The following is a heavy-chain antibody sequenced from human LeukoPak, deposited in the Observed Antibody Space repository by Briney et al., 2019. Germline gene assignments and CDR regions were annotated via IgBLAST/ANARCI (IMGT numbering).Heavy chain of an antibody. CDR1: GGSISSSSYY. J-gene: IGHJ4*02. V-gene: IGHV4-39*01. Sequence: SETLSLTCTVSGGSISSSSYYWRWIRQPPGKVLEWIGSSYYSGSTYYIPSLKSRVTISVDTSKNQFSMTLSSVTDADTAVYYCARLILLWFGEFYYKPIDYWGQGTLVTVSS. CDR2: SYYSGST. D-gene: IGHD3-10*01. CDR3: ARLILLWFGEFYYKPIDY.